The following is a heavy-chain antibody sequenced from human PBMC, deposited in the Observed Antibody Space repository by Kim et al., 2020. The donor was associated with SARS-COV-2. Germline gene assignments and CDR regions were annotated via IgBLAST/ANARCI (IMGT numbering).Heavy chain of an antibody. D-gene: IGHD2-21*01. CDR1: GGSISTNY. CDR2: IYASGST. J-gene: IGHJ4*02. Sequence: SETLSLTCTVSGGSISTNYWGWIRQSAGKGLEWIGRIYASGSTDYNASLKSRVAMSVDTSKNQFSLGLSSVIDADTAVYFCARGPPRADCGANCYLDYWGQGILVTVSA. V-gene: IGHV4-4*07. CDR3: ARGPPRADCGANCYLDY.